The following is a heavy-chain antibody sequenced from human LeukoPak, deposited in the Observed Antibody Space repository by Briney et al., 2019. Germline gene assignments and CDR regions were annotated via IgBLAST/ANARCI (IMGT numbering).Heavy chain of an antibody. CDR2: IYTSGST. CDR1: GYSINTGYY. CDR3: AREGYYYGSGSYWVEYYYYYMDV. Sequence: SETLSLTCAVSGYSINTGYYWSWIRQPAGKGLEWIGRIYTSGSTNYNPSLKSRVTMSVDTSKNQFSLKLSSVTAADTAVYYCAREGYYYGSGSYWVEYYYYYMDVWGKGTTVTVSS. J-gene: IGHJ6*03. D-gene: IGHD3-10*01. V-gene: IGHV4-4*07.